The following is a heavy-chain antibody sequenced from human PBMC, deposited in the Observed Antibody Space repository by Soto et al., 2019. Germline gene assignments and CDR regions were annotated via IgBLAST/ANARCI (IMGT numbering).Heavy chain of an antibody. CDR2: FDPEDGET. V-gene: IGHV1-24*01. Sequence: QVQLVQSGAEVKKPGASVKVSCKVSGYTLTRLSMHWVRQAPGKGLEWMGNFDPEDGETIYAESFQGRVTMTEDTSTYTAYMELSSLRSEDTAVYYCARARRQMITGMWYFDLWGRGTLVTVSS. J-gene: IGHJ2*01. CDR1: GYTLTRLS. D-gene: IGHD3-16*01. CDR3: ARARRQMITGMWYFDL.